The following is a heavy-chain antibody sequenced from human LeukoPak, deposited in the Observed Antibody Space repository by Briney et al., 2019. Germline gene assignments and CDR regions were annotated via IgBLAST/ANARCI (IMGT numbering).Heavy chain of an antibody. CDR1: GGSISSYY. D-gene: IGHD3-22*01. V-gene: IGHV4-59*08. Sequence: PSETLSLTCTVSGGSISSYYWSWIRQPPGKGLEWIGYIYYSGSTNYNPSLKSRVTISVDTSKNQFSLKLSSVTAADTAVYYCARGGGGYYYDSSGYYRNDAFDIWGQGTVVTVSS. CDR2: IYYSGST. CDR3: ARGGGGYYYDSSGYYRNDAFDI. J-gene: IGHJ3*02.